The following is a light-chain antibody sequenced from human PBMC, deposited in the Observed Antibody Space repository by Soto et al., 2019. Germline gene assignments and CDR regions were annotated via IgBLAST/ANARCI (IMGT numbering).Light chain of an antibody. CDR2: EVS. Sequence: QSALTQPASVSGSPGQSITISCTGTSSDVGGYNYVSWYQQHPGKAPKLMIYEVSNRPSGVSKRFSGSKSGNTASLTISGLQAEDEADYYCSSYSSSSIDYVFGTGTKLTLL. CDR3: SSYSSSSIDYV. J-gene: IGLJ1*01. CDR1: SSDVGGYNY. V-gene: IGLV2-14*01.